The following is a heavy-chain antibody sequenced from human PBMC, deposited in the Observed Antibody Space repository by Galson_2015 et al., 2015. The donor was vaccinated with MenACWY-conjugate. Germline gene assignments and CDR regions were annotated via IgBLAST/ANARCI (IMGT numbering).Heavy chain of an antibody. D-gene: IGHD1/OR15-1a*01. CDR1: GFTFSTYA. V-gene: IGHV3-21*01. Sequence: SLRLSCAASGFTFSTYAINWVRQAPGKGLEWVSSINSNSKNKYYADSVKGRFTVSRDNAKNSLYLQMNSLRAEDTAVYYCAREEAEQFDYWGQGTLVTVSS. J-gene: IGHJ4*02. CDR3: AREEAEQFDY. CDR2: INSNSKNK.